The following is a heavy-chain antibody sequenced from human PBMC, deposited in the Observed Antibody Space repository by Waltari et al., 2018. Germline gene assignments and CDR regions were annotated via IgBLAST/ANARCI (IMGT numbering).Heavy chain of an antibody. J-gene: IGHJ4*02. CDR3: ARVGPPYCGGDCYPESY. D-gene: IGHD2-21*01. Sequence: EVQLVESGGGLVKPGGSLRLSCAASGFTFSIYTMKWVRQSPGKGREWVSSITRSSKYIYYADSGKGRFTISRENGRNSLYLEMNSLRAEDTAVYYCARVGPPYCGGDCYPESYWGQGTLVTVSS. CDR2: ITRSSKYI. V-gene: IGHV3-21*01. CDR1: GFTFSIYT.